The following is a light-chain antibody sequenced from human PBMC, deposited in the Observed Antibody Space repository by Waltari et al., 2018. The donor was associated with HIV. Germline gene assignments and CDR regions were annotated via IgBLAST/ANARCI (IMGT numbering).Light chain of an antibody. CDR3: QQYDNLPYT. Sequence: DIQMTQSPSSLSASVGDRVTITCQASQDISNYLNWYQHKPGKAPKLLIYDASNLETEVPSRFSESGSGTDFTFTISSLQPEDIATYYCQQYDNLPYTFGQGTKLEIK. J-gene: IGKJ2*01. CDR2: DAS. V-gene: IGKV1-33*01. CDR1: QDISNY.